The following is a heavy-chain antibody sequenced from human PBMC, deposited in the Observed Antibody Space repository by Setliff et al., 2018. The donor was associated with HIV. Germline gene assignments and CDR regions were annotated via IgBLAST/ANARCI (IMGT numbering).Heavy chain of an antibody. Sequence: ASVKVSCKASGYTFTDYYLNWVRQAPGQGLEWMGWINPSSGGTNYAQKFKGWVTMTRDTSISTAYMELSRLRPDDTAVYFCARGRFDPWGQGTLVTVSS. CDR2: INPSSGGT. J-gene: IGHJ5*02. CDR1: GYTFTDYY. V-gene: IGHV1-2*04. CDR3: ARGRFDP.